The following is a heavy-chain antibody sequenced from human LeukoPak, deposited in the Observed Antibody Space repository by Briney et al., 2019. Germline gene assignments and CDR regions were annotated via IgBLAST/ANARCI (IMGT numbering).Heavy chain of an antibody. V-gene: IGHV3-15*01. D-gene: IGHD3-10*01. CDR3: TWYYDYYYYMDV. CDR2: IKSKTDGGTT. Sequence: GGSLRLSCAASGFTFSNAWMSWVRQAPGKGLEWVGRIKSKTDGGTTDYAAPVKGRFTISRDDSKNTLYLQMNSLKTEDTAVYYCTWYYDYYYYMDVWGKGTTVTISS. J-gene: IGHJ6*03. CDR1: GFTFSNAW.